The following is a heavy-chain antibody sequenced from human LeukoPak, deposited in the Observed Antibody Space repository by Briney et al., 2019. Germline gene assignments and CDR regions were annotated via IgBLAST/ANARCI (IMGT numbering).Heavy chain of an antibody. D-gene: IGHD4-17*01. CDR1: GYTFTSYG. Sequence: GASVKVSCKASGYTFTSYGINWVRQAPGQGLEWMGWISAYNGNTNYAQKLQGRVTMTTDTSTSTAYMELRSLRSDDTAVYYCARDRPQTTVTTTLFDYWGQGTLVTVSS. V-gene: IGHV1-18*01. CDR2: ISAYNGNT. J-gene: IGHJ4*02. CDR3: ARDRPQTTVTTTLFDY.